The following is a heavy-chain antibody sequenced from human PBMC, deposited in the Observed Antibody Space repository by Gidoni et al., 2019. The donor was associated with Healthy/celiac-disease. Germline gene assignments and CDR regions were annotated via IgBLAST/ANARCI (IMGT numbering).Heavy chain of an antibody. J-gene: IGHJ4*02. CDR3: ARSPGESQNPYYDILTGYSFDY. CDR1: GYTFTSYA. Sequence: QVQLVQSGAEVKKPGASVKVSCKASGYTFTSYAMHWVRQAPGQRLEWMGWINAGNGNTKYSQKFQGRVTITRDTSASTAYMELSSLRSEDTAVYYCARSPGESQNPYYDILTGYSFDYWGQGTLVTVSS. D-gene: IGHD3-9*01. CDR2: INAGNGNT. V-gene: IGHV1-3*01.